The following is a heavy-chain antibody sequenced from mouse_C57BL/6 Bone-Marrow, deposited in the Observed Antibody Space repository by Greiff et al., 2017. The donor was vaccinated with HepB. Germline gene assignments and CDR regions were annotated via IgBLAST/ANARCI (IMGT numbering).Heavy chain of an antibody. CDR2: IDPSDSYT. D-gene: IGHD1-1*02. CDR1: GYTFTSYW. J-gene: IGHJ1*03. V-gene: IGHV1-59*01. CDR3: AGLWSDWYFDV. Sequence: VQLQQSGAELVKPGASVKISCKASGYTFTSYWMHWVKQRPGQGLEWIGVIDPSDSYTNYNQKFKGKATVTVDTSSSTAYMQLSSLTSEDSAVYYCAGLWSDWYFDVWGTGTTVTVSS.